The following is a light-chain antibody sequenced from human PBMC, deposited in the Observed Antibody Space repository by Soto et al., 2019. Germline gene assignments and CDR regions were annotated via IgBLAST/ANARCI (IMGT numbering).Light chain of an antibody. CDR1: QSVGSQ. J-gene: IGKJ5*01. Sequence: EIVLTQSPATLSLSPGERATLSCRPSQSVGSQLAWYQQTPGQAPRLLIYDASNRATGIPARFSASGSGTDFTLPISSLEPEDFAVYYCQQRSNWPITFGQGTRLEIK. V-gene: IGKV3-11*01. CDR2: DAS. CDR3: QQRSNWPIT.